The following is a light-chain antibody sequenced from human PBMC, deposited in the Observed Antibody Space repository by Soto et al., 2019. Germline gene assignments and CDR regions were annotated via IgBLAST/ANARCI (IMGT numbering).Light chain of an antibody. Sequence: DIQMAQSPSTLSGSVGDRVTITCRASQTISSWLAWYQQKPGKAPKLLIYKASSLESGVPSRFSGSGPGTEFTLTISSLQPDDFATYYCQQYNSYSWTFGQGANVDIK. CDR3: QQYNSYSWT. CDR2: KAS. J-gene: IGKJ1*01. CDR1: QTISSW. V-gene: IGKV1-5*03.